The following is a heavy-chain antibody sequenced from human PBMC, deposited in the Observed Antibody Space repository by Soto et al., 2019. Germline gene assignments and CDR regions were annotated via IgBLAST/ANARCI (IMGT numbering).Heavy chain of an antibody. V-gene: IGHV1-2*02. J-gene: IGHJ5*02. CDR3: ARAHSSSFNWFKP. D-gene: IGHD6-6*01. Sequence: ASVKVSCKASGYTFTGYYMHWVRQAPGQGLEWMGWINPNSGGTNYAQKFQGRVTMTRDTSISTAYMELSRLRSDDTAVYYCARAHSSSFNWFKPWGQGTLVTVS. CDR2: INPNSGGT. CDR1: GYTFTGYY.